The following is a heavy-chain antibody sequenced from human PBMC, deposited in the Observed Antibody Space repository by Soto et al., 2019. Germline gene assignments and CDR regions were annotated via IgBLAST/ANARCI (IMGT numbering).Heavy chain of an antibody. D-gene: IGHD3-10*01. CDR2: ISGSGGST. CDR1: GFTFSSYA. J-gene: IGHJ6*02. CDR3: AKTGSSPYYYYGMDV. V-gene: IGHV3-23*01. Sequence: EVQLLESGGGLVQPGGSLRLSCAASGFTFSSYAMSWVRQSPGKGLEWVSAISGSGGSTYYADSVKGRFTISRDNSKNTLYLQMNSLRAEDTAVYYCAKTGSSPYYYYGMDVWGQGTTVTVSS.